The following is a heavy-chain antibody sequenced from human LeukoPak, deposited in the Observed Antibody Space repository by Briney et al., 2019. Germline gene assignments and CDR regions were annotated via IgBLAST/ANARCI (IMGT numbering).Heavy chain of an antibody. CDR3: TTVSLL. J-gene: IGHJ4*02. CDR1: GFTFSNVY. V-gene: IGHV3-15*01. CDR2: IKSIADGGTP. Sequence: GGSLRLSCVASGFTFSNVYMNWVRQAPGKGLEWVGRIKSIADGGTPDFAPPVNGRFTISRDDSSRTVYLQMNSLKTEDTAVYYCTTVSLLWGQGTLVTVSS.